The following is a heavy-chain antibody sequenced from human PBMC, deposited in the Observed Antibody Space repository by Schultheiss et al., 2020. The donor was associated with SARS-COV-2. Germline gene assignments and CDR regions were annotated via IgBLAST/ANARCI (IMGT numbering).Heavy chain of an antibody. D-gene: IGHD3-3*01. CDR1: GYTFTGYY. Sequence: SVKVSCKASGYTFTGYYMHWVRQAPGQGLEWMGGIIPIFGTANYAQKFQGRVTITADESTSTAYMELSSLRSEDTAVYYCARQRGLLRFLEWSPSGGMDGCSQGTTVTVSS. CDR2: IIPIFGTA. V-gene: IGHV1-69*13. J-gene: IGHJ6*02. CDR3: ARQRGLLRFLEWSPSGGMDG.